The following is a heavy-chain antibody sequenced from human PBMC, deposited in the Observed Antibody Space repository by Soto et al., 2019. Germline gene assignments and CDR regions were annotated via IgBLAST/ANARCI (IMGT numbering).Heavy chain of an antibody. V-gene: IGHV4-59*01. CDR3: GSGGPFYYYYYGMDV. CDR2: MYNTGGT. D-gene: IGHD3-10*01. CDR1: GGSISRYY. J-gene: IGHJ6*02. Sequence: PSETLSLTCTVSGGSISRYYWSWIRQPPGKGLEWIGYMYNTGGTVYNPPFKSRVTISVDTSKNQFSLKLNSVTAADTAVYYYGSGGPFYYYYYGMDVWGQGTTVTVSS.